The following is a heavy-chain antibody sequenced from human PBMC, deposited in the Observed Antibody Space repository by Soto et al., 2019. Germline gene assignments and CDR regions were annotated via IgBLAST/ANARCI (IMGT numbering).Heavy chain of an antibody. J-gene: IGHJ6*02. CDR1: GFSLSTSGVG. Sequence: QIPLKASGPTLVKPTQTLTLTCTFSGFSLSTSGVGVGWIRQPPGKALEWLALIYWDDDKRYSPYLKSRLTITKDTATNQVVLTMTNMDPVDTATYYCAHTRIAASGYYYYGMDVWGQGTTVTVSS. CDR3: AHTRIAASGYYYYGMDV. V-gene: IGHV2-5*02. D-gene: IGHD6-13*01. CDR2: IYWDDDK.